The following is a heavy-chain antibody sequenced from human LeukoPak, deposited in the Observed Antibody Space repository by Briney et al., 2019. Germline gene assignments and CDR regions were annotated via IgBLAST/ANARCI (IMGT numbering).Heavy chain of an antibody. CDR1: GGTFSSYA. Sequence: SVKVSCKASGGTFSSYAISWVRQAPGQGLEWMGRIIPILGIANYAQKFQGRVTITADKSTSTAYMELSSLRSEDTAVYYCARDRYCSGGSCYSYYYGMDVWGQGTTVTVPS. CDR2: IIPILGIA. D-gene: IGHD2-15*01. V-gene: IGHV1-69*04. J-gene: IGHJ6*02. CDR3: ARDRYCSGGSCYSYYYGMDV.